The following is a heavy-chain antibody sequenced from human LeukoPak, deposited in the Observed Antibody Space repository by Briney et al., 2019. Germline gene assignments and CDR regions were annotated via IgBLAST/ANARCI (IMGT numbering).Heavy chain of an antibody. CDR1: GFTFSSYS. Sequence: GGSLRLSCAASGFTFSSYSMNWVRQAPGKGLEWVSAISGSGGSTYYADSVKGRFTISRDNSKNTLYLQMNSLRAEDTAVYYCAKGSGYYYVTSLFDYWGQGTLVTVSS. CDR3: AKGSGYYYVTSLFDY. D-gene: IGHD3-22*01. J-gene: IGHJ4*02. V-gene: IGHV3-23*01. CDR2: ISGSGGST.